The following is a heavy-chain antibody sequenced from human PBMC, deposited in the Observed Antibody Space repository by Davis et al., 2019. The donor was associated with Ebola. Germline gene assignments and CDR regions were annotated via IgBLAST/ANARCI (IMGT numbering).Heavy chain of an antibody. CDR2: IKQDGSEK. J-gene: IGHJ4*02. D-gene: IGHD4-17*01. CDR3: ARDNEGGYGDYEFDY. Sequence: PGGSLRLSCAASGFTFSSYWMSWVRQAPGKGLEWVANIKQDGSEKYYVDSVKGRFTISRDNTKNSVYLQMNSLRAEDTAVYYCARDNEGGYGDYEFDYWGQGTLVTVSS. V-gene: IGHV3-7*01. CDR1: GFTFSSYW.